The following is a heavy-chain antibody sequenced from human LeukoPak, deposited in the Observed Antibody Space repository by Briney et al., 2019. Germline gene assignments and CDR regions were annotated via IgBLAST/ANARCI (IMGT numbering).Heavy chain of an antibody. CDR2: ISSSRSTM. Sequence: PGGSLRLSCAASGFTFSSYSMNWVRQAPGKGLEWVSYISSSRSTMYYADSVKGRFTISRDNAKNSLYLQMNSLRADDTAVYYCARWTGDGYNYDYWGQGTLVTVSS. D-gene: IGHD5-24*01. V-gene: IGHV3-48*04. CDR3: ARWTGDGYNYDY. J-gene: IGHJ4*02. CDR1: GFTFSSYS.